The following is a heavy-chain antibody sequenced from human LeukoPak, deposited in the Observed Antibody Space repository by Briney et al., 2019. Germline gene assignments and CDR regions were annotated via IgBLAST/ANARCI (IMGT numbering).Heavy chain of an antibody. D-gene: IGHD3-10*01. Sequence: ASVKVSCKASGYTFTGYYMHWVRQAPGQGLEWMGWMNPNSGNTGYAQKFQGRVTMTRNTSISTAYMELSSLRSEDTAVYYCARVNGARVRGVTDYWGQGTLVTVSS. CDR3: ARVNGARVRGVTDY. J-gene: IGHJ4*02. CDR2: MNPNSGNT. V-gene: IGHV1-8*02. CDR1: GYTFTGYY.